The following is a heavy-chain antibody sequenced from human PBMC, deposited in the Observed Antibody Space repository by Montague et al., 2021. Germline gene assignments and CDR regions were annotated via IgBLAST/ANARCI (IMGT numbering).Heavy chain of an antibody. D-gene: IGHD3-3*01. CDR2: INGNSINI. CDR1: GFTFNNYV. CDR3: VKDTRDYYPDF. J-gene: IGHJ4*02. Sequence: SLRLSCAASGFTFNNYVMNWVRQAPGKGLEWVSGINGNSINIYYADAVKGRFTISRDNAKNSLYLQMNSLTAEDTAFYYCVKDTRDYYPDFWGQGILVTVSS. V-gene: IGHV3-9*01.